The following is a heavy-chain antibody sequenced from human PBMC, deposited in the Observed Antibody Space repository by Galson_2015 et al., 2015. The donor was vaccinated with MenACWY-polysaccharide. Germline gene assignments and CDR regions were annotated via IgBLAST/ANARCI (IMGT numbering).Heavy chain of an antibody. Sequence: SLRLSCAASGFTFSDYYMSWIRQAPGKGLEWVPYISSSGSTIYYADSVKGRFTISRDNAKNSLYLQMNSLRAEDTAVYYCARVTRARDINAFRFDPWGQGTLVTVSS. V-gene: IGHV3-11*01. CDR3: ARVTRARDINAFRFDP. J-gene: IGHJ5*02. CDR1: GFTFSDYY. D-gene: IGHD2-15*01. CDR2: ISSSGSTI.